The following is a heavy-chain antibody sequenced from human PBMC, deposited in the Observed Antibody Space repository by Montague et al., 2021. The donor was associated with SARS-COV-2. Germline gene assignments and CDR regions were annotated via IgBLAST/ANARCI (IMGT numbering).Heavy chain of an antibody. CDR2: IYYTGTT. CDR1: GDSVQTNLYY. V-gene: IGHV4-39*01. J-gene: IGHJ4*02. CDR3: ANADRCSSGSCYSPFDS. D-gene: IGHD2-15*01. Sequence: SETLSLTCTVSGDSVQTNLYYCGWILQPPAKGLAWIGNIYYTGTTYYNPSLKSRVTMSVDTSKNQFSLKLTSVTAADTAVYYCANADRCSSGSCYSPFDSWGQGSLVTVSS.